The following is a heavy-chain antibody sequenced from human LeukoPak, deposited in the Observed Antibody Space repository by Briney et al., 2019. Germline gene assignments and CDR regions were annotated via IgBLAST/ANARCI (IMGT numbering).Heavy chain of an antibody. Sequence: PGGSLRLSCAASGFTFSSYAMSWVRQGPAKGLEWVSAISVSGNTYHADSVKGRFTISRDSSKNTLYLQMNSLRAGDAAVYYCAKAPVTTCSGAYCYPFDYWSQGTLVTVSS. CDR2: ISVSGNT. D-gene: IGHD2-15*01. CDR3: AKAPVTTCSGAYCYPFDY. CDR1: GFTFSSYA. V-gene: IGHV3-23*01. J-gene: IGHJ4*02.